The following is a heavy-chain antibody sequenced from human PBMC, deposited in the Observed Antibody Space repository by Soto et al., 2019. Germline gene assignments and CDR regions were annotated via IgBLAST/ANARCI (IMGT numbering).Heavy chain of an antibody. D-gene: IGHD1-26*01. CDR3: ARDGSGSPGAADH. J-gene: IGHJ4*02. CDR2: VYQSGTT. Sequence: QVPLQESGPGLVKPSETLSLTCSVSGDSISSNNWWSWVRQPPGKGLEWIGEVYQSGTTNYNPSLKSRVTRSVDTSKNQFSLNLRSVTAADTAVYYCARDGSGSPGAADHWGQGTLVTVSS. CDR1: GDSISSNNW. V-gene: IGHV4-4*02.